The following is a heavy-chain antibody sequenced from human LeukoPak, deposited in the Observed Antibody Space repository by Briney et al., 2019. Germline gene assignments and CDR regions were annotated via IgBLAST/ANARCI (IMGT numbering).Heavy chain of an antibody. CDR3: AKEFSSVTFFDY. D-gene: IGHD4-17*01. Sequence: GGSLRLSCAASGFTFSSYGMHWVRQAPGKGLEWVAVISYDGSNKYYADSVKGRFTISRDNSKNSLYLQMNSLRAEDTAVYYCAKEFSSVTFFDYWGQGTLVTVSS. V-gene: IGHV3-30*18. J-gene: IGHJ4*02. CDR2: ISYDGSNK. CDR1: GFTFSSYG.